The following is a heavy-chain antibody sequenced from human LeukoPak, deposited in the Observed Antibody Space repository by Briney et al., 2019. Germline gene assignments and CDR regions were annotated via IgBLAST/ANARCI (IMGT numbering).Heavy chain of an antibody. D-gene: IGHD6-6*01. CDR1: GGSISSYY. V-gene: IGHV4-4*07. CDR2: IYTSGST. CDR3: ARGFIAARQGGSFDY. J-gene: IGHJ4*02. Sequence: SETLSLTCTVSGGSISSYYWSWIRQPAGKGLEWIGRIYTSGSTNYNPSLKGRVTMSVDTSKNQFSLKLSSVTAADTAVYYCARGFIAARQGGSFDYWGQGTLVTVSS.